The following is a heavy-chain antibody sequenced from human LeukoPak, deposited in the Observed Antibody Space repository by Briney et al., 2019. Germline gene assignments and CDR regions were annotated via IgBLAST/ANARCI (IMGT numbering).Heavy chain of an antibody. D-gene: IGHD2-15*01. CDR1: GYTFTTXX. CDR3: ARNSHSNGMDV. CDR2: IYXGDSDT. J-gene: IGHJ6*02. V-gene: IGHV5-51*01. Sequence: GESLKISCQGSGYTFTTXXXXXXRQMPGEXXXWMGIIYXGDSDTTXXXXXXXXVXFSPDKSLSTAYLQWRSLKASDTAMYYCARNSHSNGMDVWGQGTTVTVSS.